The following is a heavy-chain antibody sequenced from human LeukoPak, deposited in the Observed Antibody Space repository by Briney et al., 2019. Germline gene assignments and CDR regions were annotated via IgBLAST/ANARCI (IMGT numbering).Heavy chain of an antibody. CDR2: IYYSGST. V-gene: IGHV4-39*01. CDR3: ASGKTYSSSSPFDY. J-gene: IGHJ4*02. CDR1: GGSISSSSYY. Sequence: SETLSLTCTVSGGSISSSSYYWGWIRQPPGKGLEWIGSIYYSGSTCYNPSLKSRVTISADTSKNQFSLKLSSVTAADTAVYYCASGKTYSSSSPFDYWGQGTLVTISS. D-gene: IGHD6-6*01.